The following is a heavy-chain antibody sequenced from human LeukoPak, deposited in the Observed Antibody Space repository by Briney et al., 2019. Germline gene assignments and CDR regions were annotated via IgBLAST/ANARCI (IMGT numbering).Heavy chain of an antibody. D-gene: IGHD4-17*01. CDR2: ISYDGSNK. J-gene: IGHJ4*02. CDR1: GFTFSSYA. Sequence: PGGSLRLSCAASGFTFSSYAMHWVRQAPGKGLEWVAVISYDGSNKYYADSVKGRFTISRDNSKNTLYLQMNSLRAEDTAVYYCARGEGHYEYWGQGTLVTVSS. V-gene: IGHV3-30-3*01. CDR3: ARGEGHYEY.